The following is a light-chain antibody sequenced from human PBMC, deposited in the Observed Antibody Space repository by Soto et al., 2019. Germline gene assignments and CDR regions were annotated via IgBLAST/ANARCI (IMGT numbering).Light chain of an antibody. CDR3: LQYHTWPIT. J-gene: IGKJ4*01. CDR1: QGVSRK. V-gene: IGKV3-15*01. Sequence: DIVMTQSTATLSVAPGERVTFSCRASQGVSRKLAWYQHKPGQAPRLRISGAYTGATGIPARFSGSGAGTEFTLTISSLQSEDCAIYYCLQYHTWPITVGGGTKVDIK. CDR2: GAY.